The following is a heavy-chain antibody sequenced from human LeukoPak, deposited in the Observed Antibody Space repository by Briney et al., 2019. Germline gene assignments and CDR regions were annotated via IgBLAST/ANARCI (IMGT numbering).Heavy chain of an antibody. CDR1: GGSISSYY. V-gene: IGHV4-59*01. CDR3: ARVTGYMIEDYFDY. D-gene: IGHD3-22*01. CDR2: MYYDGTT. Sequence: SETLSLTCAVSGGSISSYYWSWIRQPPGKGLEWIGYMYYDGTTNYNPSLKSRVTISVETSKNQFSLKLSSVTAADTAVYYCARVTGYMIEDYFDYWGQGTMVTVSS. J-gene: IGHJ4*01.